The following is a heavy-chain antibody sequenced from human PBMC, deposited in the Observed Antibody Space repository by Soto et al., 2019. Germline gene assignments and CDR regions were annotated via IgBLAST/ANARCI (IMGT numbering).Heavy chain of an antibody. V-gene: IGHV4-61*01. D-gene: IGHD3-22*01. CDR3: AREQRGPSSGLPGYFDL. Sequence: QVQLQESGPGLVKPSETLSLTCTVSGGSVSSGSYYWSWIRQPPGKVLEWIGYIYYSGSTNYNPPLKSRVTISVDTSKNQFSLKLSSVTAADTAVYYCAREQRGPSSGLPGYFDLWGRGTLVTVSS. CDR1: GGSVSSGSYY. CDR2: IYYSGST. J-gene: IGHJ2*01.